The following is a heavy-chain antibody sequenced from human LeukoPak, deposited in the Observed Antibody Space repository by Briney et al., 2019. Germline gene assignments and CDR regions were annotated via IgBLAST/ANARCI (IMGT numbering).Heavy chain of an antibody. J-gene: IGHJ4*02. CDR3: ARDRYDSSDFDY. Sequence: GGSLRLSCAASGFTFSTYSMNWVRQAPGKRLEWVSSISSSGSFKYYADSVKGRFTISRDNAKNSLYLQMNSLRAEDTAVYYCARDRYDSSDFDYWGQGTLVTVSS. CDR2: ISSSGSFK. V-gene: IGHV3-21*01. CDR1: GFTFSTYS. D-gene: IGHD3-22*01.